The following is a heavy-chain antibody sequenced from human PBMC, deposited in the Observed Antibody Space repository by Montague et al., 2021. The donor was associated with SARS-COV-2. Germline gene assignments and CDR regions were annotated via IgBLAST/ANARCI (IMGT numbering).Heavy chain of an antibody. J-gene: IGHJ6*02. CDR3: ARDTGEYCSGGSCLYGMDV. V-gene: IGHV4-59*01. Sequence: SETLSLTCTVSGGSISSSYWSWIRQPPGKGLEWIGYIYYSGSTNYNPSLKSRVTISVDTSKNQFSLKLSSVTAADTAVYYCARDTGEYCSGGSCLYGMDVWGQGTTVTVSS. CDR1: GGSISSSY. D-gene: IGHD2-15*01. CDR2: IYYSGST.